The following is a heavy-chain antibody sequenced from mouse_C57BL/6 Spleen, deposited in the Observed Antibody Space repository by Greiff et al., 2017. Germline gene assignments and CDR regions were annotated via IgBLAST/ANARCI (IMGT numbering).Heavy chain of an antibody. Sequence: QLQQSGPGLVAPSQSLSITCTFSGFSFTSYGVSWGRQPPGKGLEWLGVIWGDGGTNYHSALISRLSLSKDNSKSQVFLKLNSLQTDDTATYYCAKPGGYHLYAMDYWGQGTSVTVSS. V-gene: IGHV2-3*01. J-gene: IGHJ4*01. CDR1: GFSFTSYG. D-gene: IGHD2-2*01. CDR2: IWGDGGT. CDR3: AKPGGYHLYAMDY.